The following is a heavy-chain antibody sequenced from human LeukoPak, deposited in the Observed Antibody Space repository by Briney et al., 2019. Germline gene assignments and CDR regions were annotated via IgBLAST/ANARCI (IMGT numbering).Heavy chain of an antibody. J-gene: IGHJ4*02. CDR2: ISGDGGAT. V-gene: IGHV3-43*02. CDR3: AKAEMGRYYYDSSGYSGLAIDY. Sequence: TGGSLRLSCAASGFTFDDYAMHWVRQAPGKGLEWVYLISGDGGATKYADSVKGRITSSRDNSKNSLYLQMNSLRTEDTAFYYCAKAEMGRYYYDSSGYSGLAIDYWGQGTLVTVSS. CDR1: GFTFDDYA. D-gene: IGHD3-22*01.